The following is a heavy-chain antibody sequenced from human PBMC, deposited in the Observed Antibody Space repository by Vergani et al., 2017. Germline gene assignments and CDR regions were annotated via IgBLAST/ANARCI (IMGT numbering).Heavy chain of an antibody. J-gene: IGHJ4*02. V-gene: IGHV3-48*01. D-gene: IGHD3-22*01. CDR2: ISTTSDTI. CDR3: AKDNVPGYYDSSGYCDY. Sequence: DVQLVESGGDLVQPGGSLRLSCAASGFTFSSYSMNWVRQAPGKGLEWISYISTTSDTIYYADSVRGRFTISRDNAKNSLYLEMNSLRVEDTAVYFCAKDNVPGYYDSSGYCDYWGQGTLVTVSS. CDR1: GFTFSSYS.